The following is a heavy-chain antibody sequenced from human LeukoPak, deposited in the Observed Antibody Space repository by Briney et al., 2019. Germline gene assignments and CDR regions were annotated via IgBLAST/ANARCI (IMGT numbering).Heavy chain of an antibody. J-gene: IGHJ4*02. V-gene: IGHV1-46*01. CDR3: ARVGRGYYFDY. Sequence: ASVTVSFKASGYTFTSYYMHWVRQAPGQGLEWMGIINPSGGSTSYAQKFQGRVTMTRDTSTSTVYMELSSLRSEDTAVYYCARVGRGYYFDYWGQGTLVTVSS. D-gene: IGHD1-26*01. CDR1: GYTFTSYY. CDR2: INPSGGST.